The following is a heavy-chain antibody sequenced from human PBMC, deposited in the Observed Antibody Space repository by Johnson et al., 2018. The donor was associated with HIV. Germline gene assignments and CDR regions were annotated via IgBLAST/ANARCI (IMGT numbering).Heavy chain of an antibody. J-gene: IGHJ3*02. CDR3: ARDWGGYGSGGSCYVDAFDI. CDR1: GFTVSSNY. Sequence: VQLVESGGGLIQPGGSLRLSCAASGFTVSSNYMTWVRQAPGKGLEWVSVFYSGGSTYYADSVKGRFTISRDNSKHSLCLQMNSLRAEDTAVYYCARDWGGYGSGGSCYVDAFDIWGQGTRVTVSS. CDR2: FYSGGST. D-gene: IGHD2-15*01. V-gene: IGHV3-53*01.